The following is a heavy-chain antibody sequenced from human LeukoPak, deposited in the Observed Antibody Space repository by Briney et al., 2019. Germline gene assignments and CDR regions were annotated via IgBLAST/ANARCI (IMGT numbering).Heavy chain of an antibody. Sequence: GGSLRLSCAASGFTFTNYAMTWVRQAPGKGLEWVSGISGSGYITYYADSVKGRFTISRDNSKNTLYLQMNSLRAEDTAVYYCAKTRAMKVVVTRYFQHWGQGTLVTVSS. CDR2: ISGSGYIT. D-gene: IGHD3-22*01. CDR3: AKTRAMKVVVTRYFQH. CDR1: GFTFTNYA. V-gene: IGHV3-23*01. J-gene: IGHJ1*01.